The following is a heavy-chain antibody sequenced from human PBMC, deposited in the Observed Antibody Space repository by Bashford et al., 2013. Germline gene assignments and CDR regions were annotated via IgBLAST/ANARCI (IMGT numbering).Heavy chain of an antibody. CDR3: ARRFWYSGYGYGYFDY. Sequence: SETLSLTCAVSGDSFSGYYWNWIRQSPGKGLEWIGEINHSGNTNYNPSLKSRVTISVATSKNQFFLELSSVTAADTAVYYCARRFWYSGYGYGYFDYWGQGKLVTVSS. J-gene: IGHJ4*02. CDR1: GDSFSGYY. D-gene: IGHD5-12*01. CDR2: INHSGNT. V-gene: IGHV4-34*01.